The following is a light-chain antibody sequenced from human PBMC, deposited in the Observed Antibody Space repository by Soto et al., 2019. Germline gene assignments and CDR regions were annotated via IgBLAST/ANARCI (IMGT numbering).Light chain of an antibody. V-gene: IGLV2-14*01. CDR3: NSYTTSGTRV. CDR2: DVN. Sequence: QSALTQPASVSGSPGQSITISCTGSSSDVGAYNFVSWYQQHPGKAPKLMIYDVNNRPSGISNRFFGSKSGNTASLTISGLQAEDEADYYCNSYTTSGTRVFGTGTKLTVL. CDR1: SSDVGAYNF. J-gene: IGLJ1*01.